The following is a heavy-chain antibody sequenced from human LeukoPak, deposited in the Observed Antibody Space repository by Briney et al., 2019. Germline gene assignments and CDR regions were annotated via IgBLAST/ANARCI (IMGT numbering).Heavy chain of an antibody. CDR3: ARLPQFRPHYYDSSGYPTGWFDP. Sequence: ASVKVSCKASGYTFTSYGISWVRQMPGKGLEWMGIIYPGDSDTRYSPSFQGQVTISADKSISTAYLQWSSLKASDTAMYYCARLPQFRPHYYDSSGYPTGWFDPWGQGTLVTVSS. J-gene: IGHJ5*02. CDR2: IYPGDSDT. CDR1: GYTFTSYG. V-gene: IGHV5-51*01. D-gene: IGHD3-22*01.